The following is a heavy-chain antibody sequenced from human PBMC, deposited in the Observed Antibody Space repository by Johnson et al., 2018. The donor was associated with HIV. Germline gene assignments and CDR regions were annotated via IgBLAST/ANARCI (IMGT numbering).Heavy chain of an antibody. CDR2: ISYDGSNK. CDR1: GFTFSSYA. V-gene: IGHV3-30*04. D-gene: IGHD6-13*01. J-gene: IGHJ3*02. CDR3: ARDGAYSSSWYSAFDI. Sequence: HVQLLESGGGVVQPGRSLRLSCAASGFTFSSYAMHWVRQAPGKGLEWVAVISYDGSNKYYADSVKGRFTISRDNSKNTLYLQMNSLRAEDTAVYYCARDGAYSSSWYSAFDIWGQGTMVTVSS.